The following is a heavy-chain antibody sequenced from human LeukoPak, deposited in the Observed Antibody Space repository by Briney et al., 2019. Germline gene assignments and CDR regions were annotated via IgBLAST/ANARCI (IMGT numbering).Heavy chain of an antibody. CDR2: IYYSGST. D-gene: IGHD6-13*01. CDR1: GGSFSGYY. V-gene: IGHV4-59*01. J-gene: IGHJ5*02. Sequence: SETLSLTCAVYGGSFSGYYWSWIRQPPGKGLEWIGYIYYSGSTNYNPSLKSRVTISVDTSKNQFSLKLSSVTAADTAVYYCARDGIIAAAVGFDPWGQGTLVTVSS. CDR3: ARDGIIAAAVGFDP.